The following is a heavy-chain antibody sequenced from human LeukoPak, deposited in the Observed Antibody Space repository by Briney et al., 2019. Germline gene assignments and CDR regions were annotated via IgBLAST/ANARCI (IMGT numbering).Heavy chain of an antibody. J-gene: IGHJ4*02. Sequence: GGSLRLSCAASGFTFDDYAMHWVRQAPGKGLEGVAGISWNSGSIGYADSVKGRFTISRDNAKNSLYLQMNSLRAEDTALYYCAKDMYDSSGYPHYFDYWGQGTLVTVSS. D-gene: IGHD3-22*01. V-gene: IGHV3-9*01. CDR2: ISWNSGSI. CDR1: GFTFDDYA. CDR3: AKDMYDSSGYPHYFDY.